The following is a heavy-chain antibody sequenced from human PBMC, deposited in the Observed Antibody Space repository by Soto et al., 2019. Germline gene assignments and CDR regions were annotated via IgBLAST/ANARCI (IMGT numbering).Heavy chain of an antibody. J-gene: IGHJ5*02. CDR1: GFTFSSYA. D-gene: IGHD3-22*01. CDR2: ISYDGSNK. CDR3: ARDKGPCYYDSSGYYYCGWFDP. V-gene: IGHV3-30-3*01. Sequence: QVQLVESGGGVVQPGRSLRLSCAASGFTFSSYAMHWVRQAPGKGLEWVAVISYDGSNKYYADSVKGRFTISRDNSKNSLYLQMNSLRAEDTAVYYCARDKGPCYYDSSGYYYCGWFDPWGEGTLVTVSS.